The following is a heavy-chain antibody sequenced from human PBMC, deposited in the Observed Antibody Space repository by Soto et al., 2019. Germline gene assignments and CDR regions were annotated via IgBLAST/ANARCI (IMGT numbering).Heavy chain of an antibody. J-gene: IGHJ4*02. CDR2: VFHTGTT. CDR3: ARSAGWYAVHS. Sequence: QVQLQESRPGLVKPSGTLSLTCAVSGDSVSSPYWWCWVRQPPGKGLEWIGEVFHTGTTSYNPSLRSRVTISMDKSNNQFTLDLSSVTAANTAVYYCARSAGWYAVHSWGPGTLVVVSS. CDR1: GDSVSSPYW. D-gene: IGHD6-19*01. V-gene: IGHV4-4*02.